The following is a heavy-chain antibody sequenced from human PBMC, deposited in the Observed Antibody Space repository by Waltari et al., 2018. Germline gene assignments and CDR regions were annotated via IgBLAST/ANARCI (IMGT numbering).Heavy chain of an antibody. D-gene: IGHD6-19*01. CDR3: AGWVTYTSDWHGSLAP. Sequence: EVELVESGGGLVQLGGSLRLSCAVPGLTFSSYDLNWVRQTPGKGQEWISDINPNGGTVYYADSVKGRFTISRDNAKKSLFLQMNSLRAEDTAIYYCAGWVTYTSDWHGSLAPWGQGTLVTVSS. V-gene: IGHV3-48*03. CDR2: INPNGGTV. J-gene: IGHJ5*02. CDR1: GLTFSSYD.